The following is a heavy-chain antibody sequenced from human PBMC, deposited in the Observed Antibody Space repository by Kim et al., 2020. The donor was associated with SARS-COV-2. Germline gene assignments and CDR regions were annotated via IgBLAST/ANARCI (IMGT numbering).Heavy chain of an antibody. D-gene: IGHD2-15*01. J-gene: IGHJ6*03. Sequence: GGSLRLSCAASGFTLSTYSFNWVRQAPGKGLEWVSSISSGGSYIYYPDSVKGRFTISRDNAKNSLYLQMNSLRAEDTAVYYCARDGNVNYNYYMDVWGKGTTVTVSS. CDR1: GFTLSTYS. CDR3: ARDGNVNYNYYMDV. CDR2: ISSGGSYI. V-gene: IGHV3-21*06.